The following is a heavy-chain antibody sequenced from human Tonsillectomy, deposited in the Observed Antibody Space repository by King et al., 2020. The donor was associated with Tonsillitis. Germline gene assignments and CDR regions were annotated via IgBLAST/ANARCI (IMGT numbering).Heavy chain of an antibody. D-gene: IGHD2-15*01. CDR2: IYTSGST. CDR3: SRGGVGCSGGSCFYYYYGMDV. J-gene: IGHJ6*02. V-gene: IGHV4-4*07. CDR1: GGSISSYY. Sequence: VQLQESGPGLVKPSETLSLTCTVSGGSISSYYWSWIRQPAGKGLEWIGRIYTSGSTNYNPSLKSRVTMSVDTSKNQFSLKLSSVTAADTAVYYCSRGGVGCSGGSCFYYYYGMDVWGQGTTVTVSS.